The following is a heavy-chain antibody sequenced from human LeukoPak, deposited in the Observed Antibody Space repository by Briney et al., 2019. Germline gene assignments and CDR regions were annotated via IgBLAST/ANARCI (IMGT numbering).Heavy chain of an antibody. J-gene: IGHJ4*02. CDR2: ISGSGGST. V-gene: IGHV3-23*01. Sequence: GGSLRLSCAASGFTFSSYGMSWVRQAPGKGLEWVSAISGSGGSTYYADSVKDRFTISRDNSKNTLYLQMNSLRAEDTAVYYCAKDRVVTANPYYFDYWGQGTLVTVSS. CDR1: GFTFSSYG. CDR3: AKDRVVTANPYYFDY. D-gene: IGHD2-21*02.